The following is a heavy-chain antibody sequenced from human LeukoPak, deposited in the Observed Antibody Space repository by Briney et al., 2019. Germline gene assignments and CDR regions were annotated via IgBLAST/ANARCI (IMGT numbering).Heavy chain of an antibody. CDR3: ARDRGILTGYYLNWYFDL. V-gene: IGHV4-59*01. CDR1: GGSISSYY. D-gene: IGHD3-9*01. Sequence: PSETLSLTCTVSGGSISSYYWGMIRPPPGKGLGWIGYIYYSGSTNYNPSLKSRVTISVDTSKNQFSLKLSSVTAADTAVYYCARDRGILTGYYLNWYFDLWGRGTLVTVSS. CDR2: IYYSGST. J-gene: IGHJ2*01.